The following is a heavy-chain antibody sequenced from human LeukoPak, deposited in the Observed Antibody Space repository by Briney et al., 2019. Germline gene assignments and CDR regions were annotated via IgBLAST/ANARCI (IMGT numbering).Heavy chain of an antibody. D-gene: IGHD6-19*01. CDR3: ARDEPYCSGWYGRY. CDR1: GFTFDDYG. J-gene: IGHJ4*02. V-gene: IGHV3-20*04. Sequence: RPGGSLRLSCAASGFTFDDYGMSWVRQAPGKGLEWVSGINWNGGSTGYADSVKGRFTISRDNAKNSLYLQMNSLRAEDTALYYCARDEPYCSGWYGRYWGQGTLVTVSS. CDR2: INWNGGST.